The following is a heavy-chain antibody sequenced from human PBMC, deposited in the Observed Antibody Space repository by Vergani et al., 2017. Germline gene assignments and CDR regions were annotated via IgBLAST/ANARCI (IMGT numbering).Heavy chain of an antibody. V-gene: IGHV3-21*04. CDR1: GFTFSHYS. CDR2: ISGNNDDV. D-gene: IGHD3-22*01. Sequence: EVQMVESGGGLVKPGGSLRLSCVASGFTFSHYSMNWVRQAPGKGLEWVSSISGNNDDVYYADSVKGRFTISRDNAKNSLYLDMSSLRAEDTAVYYCARAGRGYYDSSGYYNYYYMDVWGKGTTVTVSS. J-gene: IGHJ6*03. CDR3: ARAGRGYYDSSGYYNYYYMDV.